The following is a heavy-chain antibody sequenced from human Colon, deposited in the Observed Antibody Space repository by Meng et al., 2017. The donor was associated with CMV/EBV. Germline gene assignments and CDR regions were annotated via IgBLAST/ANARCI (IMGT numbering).Heavy chain of an antibody. J-gene: IGHJ4*02. Sequence: DEVKEAGAHVIGVVEAGGSPFSDHYLPWGRQAPGQRLEWMAWIDPYSGDTNYAQQFQGRVTTTRDTSSNTAYMELRRLRSDDTAVYFCARGGPLDGSGSPPPFGYWGQGALVTVSS. V-gene: IGHV1-2*02. CDR1: GSPFSDHY. CDR2: IDPYSGDT. D-gene: IGHD3-10*01. CDR3: ARGGPLDGSGSPPPFGY.